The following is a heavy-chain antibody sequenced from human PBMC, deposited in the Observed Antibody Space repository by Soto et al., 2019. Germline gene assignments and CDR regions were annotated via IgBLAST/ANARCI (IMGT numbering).Heavy chain of an antibody. V-gene: IGHV4-31*03. CDR1: GDSISSGGYY. Sequence: QVQLQESGPGLVKPSQTLSLTCTVSGDSISSGGYYWSWIRQHPGKGLEWIGYIYYSGSTYYNPSLKRRVTISVATSKNHFSLTLSSVTAADTAVYYCAASCVVCRAFNYYGMDVWGQWTTFTVSS. CDR2: IYYSGST. CDR3: AASCVVCRAFNYYGMDV. J-gene: IGHJ6*02. D-gene: IGHD2-21*01.